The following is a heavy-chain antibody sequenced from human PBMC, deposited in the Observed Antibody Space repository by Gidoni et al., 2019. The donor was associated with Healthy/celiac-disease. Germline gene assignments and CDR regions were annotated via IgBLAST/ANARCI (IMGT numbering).Heavy chain of an antibody. Sequence: EVQLVESGGGLVQPGGSLRLACAASGFTVVSNYMCWVRQAPGTGLEWVSVIYSGGSTYYADSVKGRFTISRDNSKNTLYLQMNRLRAEDTAVYYCASAYCSSTSCYHHDAFDIWGQGTMVTVSS. J-gene: IGHJ3*02. CDR3: ASAYCSSTSCYHHDAFDI. CDR2: IYSGGST. V-gene: IGHV3-66*01. CDR1: GFTVVSNY. D-gene: IGHD2-2*01.